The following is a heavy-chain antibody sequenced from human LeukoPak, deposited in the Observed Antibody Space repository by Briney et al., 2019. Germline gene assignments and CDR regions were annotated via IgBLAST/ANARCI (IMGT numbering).Heavy chain of an antibody. V-gene: IGHV1-8*01. D-gene: IGHD3-9*01. CDR1: GYTFTSYD. J-gene: IGHJ5*02. CDR2: MNPNSGNT. Sequence: ASVKVSCKASGYTFTSYDINWVRQATGQGLEWMGWMNPNSGNTGYAQKFQGRVTMTRNTSISTAYMELSSLRSEDTAVYYCARVGGLRYSDWQETALDPWGQGTLVTVSS. CDR3: ARVGGLRYSDWQETALDP.